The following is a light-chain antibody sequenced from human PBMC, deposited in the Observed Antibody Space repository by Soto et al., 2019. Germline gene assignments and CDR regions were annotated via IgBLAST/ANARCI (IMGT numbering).Light chain of an antibody. V-gene: IGKV4-1*01. CDR1: QSLLYSSNNKNY. CDR3: QQYYYTPYS. Sequence: DIVMTQSPDSLPVSLGERATINCKSSQSLLYSSNNKNYLAWYQQKPGQPPKLLIFWASTRESGVPDRFSGSGSGTDFTLTISRLQAEDLSVDYCQQYYYTPYSVGQGTKLEIK. CDR2: WAS. J-gene: IGKJ2*03.